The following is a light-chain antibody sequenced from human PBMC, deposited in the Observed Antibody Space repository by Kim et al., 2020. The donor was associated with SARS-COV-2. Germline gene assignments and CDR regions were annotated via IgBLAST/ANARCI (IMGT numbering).Light chain of an antibody. CDR2: ENN. CDR3: QSSDNTNLV. Sequence: GKTVIISCTRSSGSIASNYVQWYRQRPGSAPTTLIYENNERPSGVPDRISGSIDRSSNSASLTISGLQTEDEADYYCQSSDNTNLVFGGGTQLTVL. J-gene: IGLJ2*01. V-gene: IGLV6-57*03. CDR1: SGSIASNY.